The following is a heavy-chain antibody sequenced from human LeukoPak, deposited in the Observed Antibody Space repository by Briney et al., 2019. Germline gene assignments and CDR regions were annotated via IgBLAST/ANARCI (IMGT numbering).Heavy chain of an antibody. CDR2: IYTSGST. CDR3: ARVAKSIAVASYYFDY. Sequence: PSETLSLTCTVSGGSISSYYWSWIRQPAGKGLEWIGRIYTSGSTNYNPSLKSRVTMPVDTSKNQFSLKLSSVTAADTAVYYCARVAKSIAVASYYFDYWGQGTLVSVSS. CDR1: GGSISSYY. J-gene: IGHJ4*02. D-gene: IGHD6-19*01. V-gene: IGHV4-4*07.